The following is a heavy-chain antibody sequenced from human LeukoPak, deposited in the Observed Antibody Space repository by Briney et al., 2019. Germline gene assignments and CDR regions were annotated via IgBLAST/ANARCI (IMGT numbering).Heavy chain of an antibody. Sequence: SETLSLTCTVSGGSISSYYWSWIRQPPGKGLEWIGSIYYSGSTYYNPSLKSRVTISVDTSKNQFSLKLSSVTAADTAVYYCARDRGAGTADFDYWGQGTLVTVSS. CDR2: IYYSGST. CDR3: ARDRGAGTADFDY. CDR1: GGSISSYY. V-gene: IGHV4-39*07. D-gene: IGHD6-13*01. J-gene: IGHJ4*02.